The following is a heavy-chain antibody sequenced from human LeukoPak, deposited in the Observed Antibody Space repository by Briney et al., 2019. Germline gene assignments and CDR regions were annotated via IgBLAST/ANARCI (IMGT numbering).Heavy chain of an antibody. CDR1: GFTFSTYS. CDR2: ISTSSSYI. D-gene: IGHD3-9*01. CDR3: ARDHDWDYMDV. J-gene: IGHJ6*03. Sequence: PGGSLRLSCAASGFTFSTYSMNWVRQAPGKGLEWASFISTSSSYIYYADSVKGRFTISRDNAKHSLYLQMNSLRAEDTAVYYCARDHDWDYMDVWGKGTTVTVSS. V-gene: IGHV3-21*01.